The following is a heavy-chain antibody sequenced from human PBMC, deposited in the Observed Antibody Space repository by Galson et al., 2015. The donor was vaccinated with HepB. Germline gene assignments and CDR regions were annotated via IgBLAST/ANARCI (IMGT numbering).Heavy chain of an antibody. J-gene: IGHJ4*02. V-gene: IGHV1-3*01. CDR3: ARAYPLNIVATIPLDY. Sequence: SVKVSCKASGYTFTSYAMHWVRQAPGQRLEWMGWINAGNGNTKYSQKFQGRVTITRDTSASTAYMELSSLRSEDTAVYYCARAYPLNIVATIPLDYWGQGTLVTVSS. CDR2: INAGNGNT. D-gene: IGHD5-12*01. CDR1: GYTFTSYA.